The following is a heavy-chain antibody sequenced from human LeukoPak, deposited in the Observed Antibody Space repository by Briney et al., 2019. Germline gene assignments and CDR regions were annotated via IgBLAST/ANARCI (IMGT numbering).Heavy chain of an antibody. V-gene: IGHV1-2*02. CDR3: ARVFIATFDYDILTGYYPRDAFDI. CDR2: INPNSGGT. J-gene: IGHJ3*02. D-gene: IGHD3-9*01. Sequence: GASVKVSCKASGYTFTGYYMHWVRQAPGQGLEWMGWINPNSGGTNYAQKFQGRVTMTRDTSISTAYMELSRLRSDDTVVYYCARVFIATFDYDILTGYYPRDAFDIWGQGTMVTVSS. CDR1: GYTFTGYY.